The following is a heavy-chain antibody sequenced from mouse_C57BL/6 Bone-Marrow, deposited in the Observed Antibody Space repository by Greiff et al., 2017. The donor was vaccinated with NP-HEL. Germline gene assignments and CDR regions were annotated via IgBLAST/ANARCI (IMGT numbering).Heavy chain of an antibody. Sequence: VQLQQPGAELVKPGASVKLSCKASGYTITSYWMQWVKQRPGQGLEWIGEIDPSDSYTNYNQKFKGKATLTVDTSSSTAYMQLSSLTSEDSAVYYCARADDYDHYFDYWGQGTTLTVSS. J-gene: IGHJ2*01. CDR3: ARADDYDHYFDY. V-gene: IGHV1-50*01. D-gene: IGHD2-4*01. CDR1: GYTITSYW. CDR2: IDPSDSYT.